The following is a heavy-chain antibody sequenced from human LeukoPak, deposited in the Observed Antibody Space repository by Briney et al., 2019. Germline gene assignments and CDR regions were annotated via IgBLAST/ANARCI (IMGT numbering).Heavy chain of an antibody. J-gene: IGHJ4*02. CDR3: ASGDYSSGWHLDY. Sequence: GGSLRLSCTTSAFPFSSYGMHWVRQAPGKGLEWVAVIWHDGSYKYYADSVKGRFTISRDNSKDTLYLQMNSLKVEDTAVYYCASGDYSSGWHLDYWGQGTLVTVSS. CDR1: AFPFSSYG. CDR2: IWHDGSYK. D-gene: IGHD6-19*01. V-gene: IGHV3-33*01.